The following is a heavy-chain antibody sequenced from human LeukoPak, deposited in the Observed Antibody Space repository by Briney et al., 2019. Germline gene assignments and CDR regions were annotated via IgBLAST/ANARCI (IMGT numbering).Heavy chain of an antibody. Sequence: SETLSLTCTVSGGSISSCYWSWIRQPPGKGLEWIGYIYYSGSTNYNPSLKSRVTISVDTSKNQFSLKLSSVTAADTAVYYCARAIAAAGTDYYYGMDVWGQGTTVTVSS. J-gene: IGHJ6*02. D-gene: IGHD6-13*01. CDR3: ARAIAAAGTDYYYGMDV. CDR2: IYYSGST. V-gene: IGHV4-59*01. CDR1: GGSISSCY.